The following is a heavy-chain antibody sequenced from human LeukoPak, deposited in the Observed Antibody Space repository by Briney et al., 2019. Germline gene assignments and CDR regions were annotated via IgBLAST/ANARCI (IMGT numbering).Heavy chain of an antibody. J-gene: IGHJ3*01. CDR3: ARAYSGSFYEAFDF. D-gene: IGHD1-26*01. V-gene: IGHV3-30-3*01. CDR2: ISYHGSNK. CDR1: RFTFSTHG. Sequence: GGSLRLSCAASRFTFSTHGMHWVRQAPGKGLEWVAGISYHGSNKHYADSVKGRFTISRDNSKNSLYLQMHSLRPEDTAVYYCARAYSGSFYEAFDFWGQGTMVTVSS.